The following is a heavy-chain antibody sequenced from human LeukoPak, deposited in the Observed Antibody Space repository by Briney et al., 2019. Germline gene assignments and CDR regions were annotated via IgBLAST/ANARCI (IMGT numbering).Heavy chain of an antibody. CDR2: IYYTGAA. Sequence: SETLSLTCSVSGGSISGHFWGWIRQPPGEGLDFIGYIYYTGAASYKPSLSSRVAMSVDTSKNQFSLKLTSVTAVDTAVYYCAKFATVTTPNWIDFWGQGIQVTVSS. V-gene: IGHV4-59*11. D-gene: IGHD4-17*01. CDR1: GGSISGHF. CDR3: AKFATVTTPNWIDF. J-gene: IGHJ5*01.